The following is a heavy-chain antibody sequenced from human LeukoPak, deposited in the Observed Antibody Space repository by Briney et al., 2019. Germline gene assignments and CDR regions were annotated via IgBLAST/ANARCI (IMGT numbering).Heavy chain of an antibody. Sequence: SETLSLTCAVYGGSFSGYYWSWIRQPPGKGLEWIGSIYYSGTTNYNPSLKSRVTISVDTSKNQFSLKLSSVTAADTVVYHCARGPMVRGYYYAMDVWGRGTTVTVSS. CDR3: ARGPMVRGYYYAMDV. J-gene: IGHJ6*02. CDR2: IYYSGTT. CDR1: GGSFSGYY. D-gene: IGHD3-10*01. V-gene: IGHV4-59*01.